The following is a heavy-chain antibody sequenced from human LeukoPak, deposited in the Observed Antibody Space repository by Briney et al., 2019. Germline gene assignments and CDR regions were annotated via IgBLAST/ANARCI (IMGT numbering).Heavy chain of an antibody. CDR3: ARQGRFRGAYYYYGMDV. D-gene: IGHD3-10*01. V-gene: IGHV4-59*08. J-gene: IGHJ6*02. CDR1: GGSISSYY. CDR2: IYYSGST. Sequence: PSETLSLTCAVSGGSISSYYWSWIRQPPGKGLEWIGYIYYSGSTNYNPSLKSRVTISVDTSKNQFSLKLSSVTAADTAVYYCARQGRFRGAYYYYGMDVWGQGTTVTVSS.